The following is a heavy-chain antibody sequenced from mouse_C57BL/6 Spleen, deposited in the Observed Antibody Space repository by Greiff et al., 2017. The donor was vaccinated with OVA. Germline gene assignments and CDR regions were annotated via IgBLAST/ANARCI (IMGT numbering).Heavy chain of an antibody. J-gene: IGHJ3*01. D-gene: IGHD2-3*01. CDR2: ISYDGSN. CDR1: GYSITSGYY. CDR3: ARDHDGYYFFAY. Sequence: DVQLQESGPGLVKPSQSLSLTCSVTGYSITSGYYWNWIRQFPGNKLEWMGYISYDGSNNYNPSLKNRISITRDTSKNQFFLKLNSVTTEDTATYYCARDHDGYYFFAYWGQGTLVTVSA. V-gene: IGHV3-6*01.